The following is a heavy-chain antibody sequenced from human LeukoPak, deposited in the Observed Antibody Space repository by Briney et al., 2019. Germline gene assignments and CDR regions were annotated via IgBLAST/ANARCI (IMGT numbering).Heavy chain of an antibody. CDR3: TTEDIVVVVAAFADDY. CDR1: GFTFRKHH. Sequence: GGSLRLSCAASGFTFRKHHMDWVRQAPGKGLEWVGRIKSKTDGGTTDYAAPVKGRFTISRDDSKNTLYLQMNSLKTEDTAVYYCTTEDIVVVVAAFADDYWGQGTLVTVSS. J-gene: IGHJ4*02. CDR2: IKSKTDGGTT. V-gene: IGHV3-15*01. D-gene: IGHD2-15*01.